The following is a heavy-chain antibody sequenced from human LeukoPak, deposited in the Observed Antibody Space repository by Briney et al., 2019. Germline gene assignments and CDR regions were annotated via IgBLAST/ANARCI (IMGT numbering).Heavy chain of an antibody. J-gene: IGHJ6*03. CDR2: IYTSGST. CDR1: GGSISSGSYY. V-gene: IGHV4-61*02. CDR3: ARTYCGGDCRGYYYHYYMDV. D-gene: IGHD2-21*02. Sequence: SQTLSLTCTVSGGSISSGSYYWSWIRQPAGKGLEWIGRIYTSGSTKYNPSLKSRVTISVDRSKNQFSLKLSSVTAADTAVYYCARTYCGGDCRGYYYHYYMDVWGKGTTVTTSS.